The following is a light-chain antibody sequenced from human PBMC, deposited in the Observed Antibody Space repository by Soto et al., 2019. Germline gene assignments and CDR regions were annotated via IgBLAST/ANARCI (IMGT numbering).Light chain of an antibody. CDR1: QSVSSSY. CDR2: DAY. V-gene: IGKV3D-20*02. J-gene: IGKJ5*01. CDR3: QQSSNWPPIT. Sequence: EIVLTQSPGTLSLSPGERATLSCRASQSVSSSYLAWYQQKSGQAPRRLIYDAYNRATGIPARFSGSGSGTDFTLTISSLETEDFAVYYCQQSSNWPPITFGQGTRLEIK.